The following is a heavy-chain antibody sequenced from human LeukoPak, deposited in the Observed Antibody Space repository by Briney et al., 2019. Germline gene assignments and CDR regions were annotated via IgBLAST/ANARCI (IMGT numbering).Heavy chain of an antibody. CDR3: ASSRSPHYCSFYLDV. Sequence: ASVKVSCKTSGYTFTTYGINWVRQAPGQGLAWMGWISAYNDNRNYAQKLQGRVTMTADASTSTVYMELKSLRSDDTAMYYCASSRSPHYCSFYLDVWGKGTTVIVSS. D-gene: IGHD3-10*01. J-gene: IGHJ6*03. CDR2: ISAYNDNR. V-gene: IGHV1-18*01. CDR1: GYTFTTYG.